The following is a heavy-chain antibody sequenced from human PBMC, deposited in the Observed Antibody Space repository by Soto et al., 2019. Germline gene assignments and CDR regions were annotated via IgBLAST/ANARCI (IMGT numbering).Heavy chain of an antibody. J-gene: IGHJ4*02. Sequence: QVQLQESGPGLVKPSETLSLTCTVSGGSISTYYWSWIRQPPGKGLEWIGHIYYNGRTNYNPSLASRVTISLDTSRSQFSLKVSCVSAADTAVYYCARDGSGHDFSSGPYFFDYWGPGTLVTVSS. CDR1: GGSISTYY. V-gene: IGHV4-59*01. D-gene: IGHD3-3*01. CDR3: ARDGSGHDFSSGPYFFDY. CDR2: IYYNGRT.